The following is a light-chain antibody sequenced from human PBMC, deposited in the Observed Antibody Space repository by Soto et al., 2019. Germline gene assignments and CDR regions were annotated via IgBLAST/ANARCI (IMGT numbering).Light chain of an antibody. CDR3: QQYAGPPTT. J-gene: IGKJ5*01. Sequence: EIVWTQSPGTLSLSPGDIDTLSCRASQTVSNNYLAWCQQKPGQAPRVIMYGASRRATGIPDRFSGGGSGTDFTLTISRLEPEDFAVYFCQQYAGPPTTFGQGTRLE. V-gene: IGKV3-20*01. CDR2: GAS. CDR1: QTVSNNY.